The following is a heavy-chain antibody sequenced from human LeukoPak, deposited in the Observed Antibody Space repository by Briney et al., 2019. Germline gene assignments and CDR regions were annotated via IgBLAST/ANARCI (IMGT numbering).Heavy chain of an antibody. D-gene: IGHD3-22*01. CDR1: GFIFSSYW. V-gene: IGHV3-7*01. J-gene: IGHJ4*02. Sequence: GGSLRLSCAASGFIFSSYWMSWVRQAPGKGLEWVANIKQDGSEKYYVDSVKGRFTISRDNAKNSLYLQMNSLRAEDTAVYYCARDGDYYYDSSGYFYWGQGTLVTVSS. CDR3: ARDGDYYYDSSGYFY. CDR2: IKQDGSEK.